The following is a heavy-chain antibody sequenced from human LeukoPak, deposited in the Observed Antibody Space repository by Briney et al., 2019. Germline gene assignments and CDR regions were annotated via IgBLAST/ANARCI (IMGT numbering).Heavy chain of an antibody. Sequence: GGSLRLSCAASGFTFSSYWMSWVRQAPGKGLEWVANIKQDGSEKYYVDSVKGRFTISRDNAKNSLYLQMNSLRAEDTAVYYCARDDMDYVWGSYRVFDYWGQGTLVTVSS. V-gene: IGHV3-7*01. CDR3: ARDDMDYVWGSYRVFDY. J-gene: IGHJ4*02. CDR2: IKQDGSEK. D-gene: IGHD3-16*02. CDR1: GFTFSSYW.